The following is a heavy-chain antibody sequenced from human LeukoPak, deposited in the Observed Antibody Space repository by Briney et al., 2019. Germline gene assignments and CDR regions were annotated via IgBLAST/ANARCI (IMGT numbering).Heavy chain of an antibody. D-gene: IGHD6-6*01. Sequence: ASVKVSCKASGYTFIDYHIHWVRQAPGQGLEWMGWINPNSGGTNYAQKFQGRVTMTRDTSISTAYMELSRLRSDDTAVYYCARESSIAARPAWNLGYWGQGTLVTVSS. CDR3: ARESSIAARPAWNLGY. CDR2: INPNSGGT. CDR1: GYTFIDYH. V-gene: IGHV1-2*02. J-gene: IGHJ4*02.